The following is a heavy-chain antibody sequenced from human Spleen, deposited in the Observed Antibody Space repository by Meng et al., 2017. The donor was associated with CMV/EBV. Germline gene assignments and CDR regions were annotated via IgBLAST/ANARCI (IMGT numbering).Heavy chain of an antibody. CDR1: GYTFTGYY. V-gene: IGHV1-2*02. CDR3: ARVEKYYYGSGSYFGYYYGMDV. Sequence: ASVKVSCKASGYTFTGYYMHWVRQAAGQGIEWMGWINPNSGGTNYAQKFQGRVTMTRDTSISTAYMELSRLRSDDTAVYYCARVEKYYYGSGSYFGYYYGMDVWGQGTTVTVSS. CDR2: INPNSGGT. D-gene: IGHD3-10*01. J-gene: IGHJ6*02.